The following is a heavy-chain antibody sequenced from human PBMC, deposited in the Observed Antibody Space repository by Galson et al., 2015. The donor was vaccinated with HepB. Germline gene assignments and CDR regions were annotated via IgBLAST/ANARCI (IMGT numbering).Heavy chain of an antibody. Sequence: SVKVSCKASGYILTRYYIHWVRQAPGQGLEWMGVIDPSGGSTTYAQKFHGRVTLTGDTSASTVYMELSSLRSEDTAVYYCSRALGIRGLEWGQGTLVSVSS. V-gene: IGHV1-46*01. J-gene: IGHJ4*02. CDR2: IDPSGGST. CDR3: SRALGIRGLE. D-gene: IGHD1-1*01. CDR1: GYILTRYY.